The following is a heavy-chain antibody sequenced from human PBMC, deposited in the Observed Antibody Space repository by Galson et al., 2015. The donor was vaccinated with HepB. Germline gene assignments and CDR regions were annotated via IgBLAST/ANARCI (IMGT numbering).Heavy chain of an antibody. CDR2: IIPILGIA. J-gene: IGHJ5*02. D-gene: IGHD5-18*01. CDR1: GGTFSSYT. CDR3: AYRMSHTAMGDNRFDP. V-gene: IGHV1-69*02. Sequence: SVKVSCKASGGTFSSYTISWVRQAPGQGLEWMGRIIPILGIANYAQKFQGRVTITADKSTSTAYMELSSLRSEDTAVYYCAYRMSHTAMGDNRFDPWGQGTLVTVSS.